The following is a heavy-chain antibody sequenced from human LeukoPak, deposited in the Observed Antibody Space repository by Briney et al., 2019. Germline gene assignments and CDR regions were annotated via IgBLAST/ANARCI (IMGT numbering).Heavy chain of an antibody. CDR3: ATDRGFASFDY. J-gene: IGHJ4*02. Sequence: GSLRLSCAASGFTFSSYAMSWVRQAPGKGLEWVSAISGSGGSTYYADSVKGRFTISRDNGKNSLYLQLNSLRAEDTAVYYCATDRGFASFDYWGQGTLVTVSS. D-gene: IGHD3-3*01. CDR2: ISGSGGST. CDR1: GFTFSSYA. V-gene: IGHV3-23*01.